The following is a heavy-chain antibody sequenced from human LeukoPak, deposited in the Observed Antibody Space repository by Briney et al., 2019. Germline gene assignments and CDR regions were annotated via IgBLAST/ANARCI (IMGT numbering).Heavy chain of an antibody. V-gene: IGHV3-49*03. CDR1: GFIFGDSA. Sequence: GGSLRLSCTTSGFIFGDSAMAWFRQAPGKGLEWVAFIGTKLYGETTQYSASVKGRFSISRDDSKNIAYLQMNSLEPEDTAVYYCSSNTGYYYHPDYWGQGTLVTVSS. D-gene: IGHD3-22*01. CDR3: SSNTGYYYHPDY. CDR2: IGTKLYGETT. J-gene: IGHJ4*02.